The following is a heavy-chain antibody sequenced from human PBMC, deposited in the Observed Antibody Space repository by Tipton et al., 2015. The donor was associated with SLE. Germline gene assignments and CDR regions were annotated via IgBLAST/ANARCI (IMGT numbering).Heavy chain of an antibody. D-gene: IGHD2-8*01. CDR3: ARLLGSRYCSNGVCPSPYYYYYYMDV. Sequence: SLRLSCAATGFSLSTYAMSWVRQAPGKGLEWVSVFYSGGSTWYADSVRGRFTISRDNFENTLYLQMNRLRPEDTALYYCARLLGSRYCSNGVCPSPYYYYYYMDVWGKGTTVTVSS. V-gene: IGHV3-23*03. CDR1: GFSLSTYA. J-gene: IGHJ6*03. CDR2: FYSGGST.